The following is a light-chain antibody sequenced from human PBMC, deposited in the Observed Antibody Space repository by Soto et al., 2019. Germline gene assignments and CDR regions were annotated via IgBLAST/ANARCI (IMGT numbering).Light chain of an antibody. CDR3: QQYHFWWT. J-gene: IGKJ1*01. Sequence: DIQMTQSPSTLSASVGDRVTITCRASQNIESRLAWYQQKPGQAPKVLIYEVSYLESGVPSRFSGSGAGTEFTLTINSLQPDDFATYYCQQYHFWWTFDQGTKVKI. V-gene: IGKV1-5*01. CDR1: QNIESR. CDR2: EVS.